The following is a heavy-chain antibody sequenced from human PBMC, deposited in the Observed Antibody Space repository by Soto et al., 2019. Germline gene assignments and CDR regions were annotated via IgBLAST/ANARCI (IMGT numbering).Heavy chain of an antibody. CDR2: INWNGGST. Sequence: GGSLRLSCAASGFTFDDYGMSWVRQAPGKGLEWVSGINWNGGSTGYADSVKGRFTISRDNAKNSLYLQMNSLRAEDTALYHCARGLGYCSSTSCYENWFDPWGQGTLVTVSS. J-gene: IGHJ5*02. CDR1: GFTFDDYG. V-gene: IGHV3-20*01. D-gene: IGHD2-2*01. CDR3: ARGLGYCSSTSCYENWFDP.